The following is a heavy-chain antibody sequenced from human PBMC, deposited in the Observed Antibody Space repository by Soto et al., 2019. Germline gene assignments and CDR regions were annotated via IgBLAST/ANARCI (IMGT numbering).Heavy chain of an antibody. Sequence: GGSLRLSCAASGFTFSSYSMNWVRQAPGKGLEWVSYISSSSSTIYYADSVKGRFTISRDNAKNSLYLQMNSLRAEDTAVYYCARAKYCSGGSCADDYWGQGTLVTVSS. V-gene: IGHV3-48*01. J-gene: IGHJ4*02. CDR2: ISSSSSTI. D-gene: IGHD2-15*01. CDR1: GFTFSSYS. CDR3: ARAKYCSGGSCADDY.